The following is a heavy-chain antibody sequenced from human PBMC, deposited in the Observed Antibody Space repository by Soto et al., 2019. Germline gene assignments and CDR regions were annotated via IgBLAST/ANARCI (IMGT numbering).Heavy chain of an antibody. D-gene: IGHD2-15*01. CDR1: GFTFSSYA. CDR2: ISYDGSNK. J-gene: IGHJ6*02. CDR3: ARDNGVGSTTKYYYYYYGMDV. V-gene: IGHV3-30-3*01. Sequence: GESLKISCAASGFTFSSYAMHWVRQAPGEGLEWVAVISYDGSNKYYADSVKGRFTISRDNSKNTLYLQMNSLRAEDTAVYYCARDNGVGSTTKYYYYYYGMDVWGQGTRVTVSS.